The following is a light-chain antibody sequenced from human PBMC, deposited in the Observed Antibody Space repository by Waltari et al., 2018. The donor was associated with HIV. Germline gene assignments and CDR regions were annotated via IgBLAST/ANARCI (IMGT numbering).Light chain of an antibody. Sequence: EIVLTQSPATLSLSPGERATLSCRASESVSNYLAWYQQKPVQAPRLLIYGAFNRATGIPARFSASGSGTDFTLTISSLEPEDFAVYYCQHRNNWAVFGPGTKVD. CDR1: ESVSNY. CDR3: QHRNNWAV. CDR2: GAF. V-gene: IGKV3-11*01. J-gene: IGKJ3*01.